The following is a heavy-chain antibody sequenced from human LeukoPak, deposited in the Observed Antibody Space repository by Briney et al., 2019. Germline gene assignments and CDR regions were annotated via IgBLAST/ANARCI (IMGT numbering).Heavy chain of an antibody. V-gene: IGHV4-34*01. D-gene: IGHD1-26*01. J-gene: IGHJ4*02. Sequence: YXWXWIRQPPGKGLEWIGEINHSGSTNYNPSLKSRVTISVDTSKNQFSLKLSSVTAADTAVYYCARGLREAYWGQGTLVTVSS. CDR1: YX. CDR2: INHSGST. CDR3: ARGLREAY.